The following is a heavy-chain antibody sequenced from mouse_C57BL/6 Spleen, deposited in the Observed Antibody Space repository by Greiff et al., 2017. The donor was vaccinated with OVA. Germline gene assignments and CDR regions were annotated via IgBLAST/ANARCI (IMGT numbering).Heavy chain of an antibody. CDR2: IWSGGST. V-gene: IGHV2-2*01. D-gene: IGHD1-1*01. Sequence: VQLQQSGPGLVQPSQSLSITCTVSGFSLTSYGVHWVRQSPGKGLEWLGVIWSGGSTDYKAAFISRLSISKDNSKSQAFFKMNSLQADDTAIYYCAGVYGSSHWYFDVWGTGTTVTVSS. CDR1: GFSLTSYG. J-gene: IGHJ1*03. CDR3: AGVYGSSHWYFDV.